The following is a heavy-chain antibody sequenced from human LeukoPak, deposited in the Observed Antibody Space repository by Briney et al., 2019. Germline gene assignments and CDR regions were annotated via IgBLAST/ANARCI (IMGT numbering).Heavy chain of an antibody. D-gene: IGHD6-25*01. CDR2: IKSETDGGTT. J-gene: IGHJ4*02. Sequence: GGSLRLSCAASGFTFSNAWMNWVRQAPGKGLEWVGRIKSETDGGTTDYAAPVKGRFTISRDDSKNTLYLEVNSLKTEDTAVYYCSKYQLPHIAAIASWGQGTLVTVSS. V-gene: IGHV3-15*01. CDR1: GFTFSNAW. CDR3: SKYQLPHIAAIAS.